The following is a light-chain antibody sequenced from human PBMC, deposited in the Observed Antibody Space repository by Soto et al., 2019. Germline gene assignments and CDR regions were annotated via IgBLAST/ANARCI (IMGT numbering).Light chain of an antibody. CDR3: QQSYRPLT. Sequence: DIQMTQSPSSLSASVGDRVTITCRASQSISSYLNWYQQKPGKAPKLLIYAASSLQSGVPSRFSGSGSGKDFTLTISSLQPEDFATYYCQQSYRPLTFGGGTKVEIK. V-gene: IGKV1-39*01. CDR2: AAS. CDR1: QSISSY. J-gene: IGKJ4*01.